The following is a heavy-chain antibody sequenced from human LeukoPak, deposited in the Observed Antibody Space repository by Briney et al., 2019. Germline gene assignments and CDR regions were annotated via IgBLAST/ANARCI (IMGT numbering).Heavy chain of an antibody. Sequence: GGSLRLSCAASRFTVSSNYMSWVRQAPGKGLEWVSVIYSGGSTYYADSVKGRFTISRDNSKNTLYLQMNSLRAEDTAVYYCATPLGATTNYYYYGMDVWGQGTTVTVSS. CDR2: IYSGGST. CDR1: RFTVSSNY. D-gene: IGHD5-24*01. J-gene: IGHJ6*02. CDR3: ATPLGATTNYYYYGMDV. V-gene: IGHV3-66*01.